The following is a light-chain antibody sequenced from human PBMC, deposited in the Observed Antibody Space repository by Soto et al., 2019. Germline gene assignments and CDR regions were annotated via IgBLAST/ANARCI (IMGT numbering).Light chain of an antibody. Sequence: EIVLTQSPAALSVSPGERVTLSCRASQCIGDTLAWYQQKPGQTPRLLIYDSSTRAIGIPNRFSGSRSGTEFILTINGLQFEDFAVYDCQRYNNWPLPFRGGTNVELK. J-gene: IGKJ4*01. V-gene: IGKV3-15*01. CDR3: QRYNNWPLP. CDR1: QCIGDT. CDR2: DSS.